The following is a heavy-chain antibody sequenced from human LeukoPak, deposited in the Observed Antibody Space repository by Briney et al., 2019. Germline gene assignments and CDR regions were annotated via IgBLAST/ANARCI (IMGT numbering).Heavy chain of an antibody. Sequence: GGSPRLSCVVSGLTFSSYSVSWVRQAPGKGLEWVSSISGSGGSTFYADSVKGRFTISRDNSKNTLYLQVNGLRAEDTAVYYCARGVYWNYAHYYYGMDVWGQGTTVTVSS. CDR3: ARGVYWNYAHYYYGMDV. J-gene: IGHJ6*02. CDR2: ISGSGGST. D-gene: IGHD1-7*01. V-gene: IGHV3-23*01. CDR1: GLTFSSYS.